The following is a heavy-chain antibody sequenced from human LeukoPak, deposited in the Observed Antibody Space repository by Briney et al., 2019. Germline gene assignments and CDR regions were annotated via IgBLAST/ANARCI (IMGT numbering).Heavy chain of an antibody. CDR1: GFTVSSNY. J-gene: IGHJ6*02. D-gene: IGHD3-9*01. CDR2: IYSGGST. CDR3: ARDPLVDDILTGYYKKGPLSVYYGMDV. Sequence: GGSLRLSCAASGFTVSSNYMSWVRQAPGKGLEWVSVIYSGGSTYYADSVKGRFTISRDNSKNTLYLQMNSLRAEDTAVYYCARDPLVDDILTGYYKKGPLSVYYGMDVWGQGTTVTVSS. V-gene: IGHV3-66*01.